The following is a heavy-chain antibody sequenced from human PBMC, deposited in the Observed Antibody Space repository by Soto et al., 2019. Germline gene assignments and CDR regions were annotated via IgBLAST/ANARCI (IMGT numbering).Heavy chain of an antibody. D-gene: IGHD2-8*01. Sequence: ASVKVSCKASGYTFTSYGISWVRQAPGQGLEWMGCISAYNGNTNYAQKLQGRVTMTTDTSTSTAYMELRSLRSDDTAVYYCARAHFAPGRYCTNGVCYSDYWGQGTLVTVSS. CDR1: GYTFTSYG. J-gene: IGHJ4*02. V-gene: IGHV1-18*04. CDR2: ISAYNGNT. CDR3: ARAHFAPGRYCTNGVCYSDY.